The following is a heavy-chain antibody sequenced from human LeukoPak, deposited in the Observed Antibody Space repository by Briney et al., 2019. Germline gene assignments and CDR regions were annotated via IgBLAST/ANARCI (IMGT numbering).Heavy chain of an antibody. CDR3: ARAIWFGEKRWFDP. CDR2: IYYSGMT. D-gene: IGHD3-10*01. Sequence: NPSETLSLTCTVSGGSISSYYWSWIRQPPGKGLEWIGHIYYSGMTIYNPSLKSRVTVSVDTSKTQFSLKLSSVTVADTAVYYCARAIWFGEKRWFDPWGQGTQVTVSP. J-gene: IGHJ5*02. V-gene: IGHV4-59*01. CDR1: GGSISSYY.